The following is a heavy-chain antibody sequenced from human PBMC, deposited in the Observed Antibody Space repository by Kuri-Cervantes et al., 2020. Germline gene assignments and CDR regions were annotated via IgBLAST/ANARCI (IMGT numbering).Heavy chain of an antibody. J-gene: IGHJ6*03. Sequence: SQTLSLTCAVYGGSFSGYYWSWIRQPPGKGLEWIGEINHSGSTHYNPSLKSRVTISVDTSKNQISLNLSSVTAADTAIYCCARGFYQYYMDFWGKGTTVTVSS. CDR3: ARGFYQYYMDF. CDR1: GGSFSGYY. CDR2: INHSGST. V-gene: IGHV4-34*01.